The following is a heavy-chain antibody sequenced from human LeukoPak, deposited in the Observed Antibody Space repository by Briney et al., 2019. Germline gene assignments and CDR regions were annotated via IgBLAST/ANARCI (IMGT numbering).Heavy chain of an antibody. CDR1: GFTFSNFA. CDR3: ARGEGISSSWLDY. J-gene: IGHJ4*02. D-gene: IGHD6-13*01. CDR2: ISYDGTHK. V-gene: IGHV3-30-3*01. Sequence: GGSLRLSCAASGFTFSNFALHWVRQAPGKGLEWLAVISYDGTHKYYTESMKGRFTISRDNSKNTLYVQMNSLRADDTAVYYCARGEGISSSWLDYWGQGTLVTVSS.